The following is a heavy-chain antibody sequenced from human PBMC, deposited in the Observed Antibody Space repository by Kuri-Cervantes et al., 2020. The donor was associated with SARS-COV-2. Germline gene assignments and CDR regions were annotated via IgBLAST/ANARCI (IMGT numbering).Heavy chain of an antibody. CDR2: IYPGDSDT. J-gene: IGHJ5*02. CDR1: GYSFSTYW. V-gene: IGHV5-51*01. D-gene: IGHD1-14*01. Sequence: GGSLRLSCKGPGYSFSTYWISWVRQMPGKGLEWMGIIYPGDSDTRYSPSFQGQVTISADKSISTAYLQWSSLKASDTAMYYCARAETSRGWFDPWGQGTLVTVSS. CDR3: ARAETSRGWFDP.